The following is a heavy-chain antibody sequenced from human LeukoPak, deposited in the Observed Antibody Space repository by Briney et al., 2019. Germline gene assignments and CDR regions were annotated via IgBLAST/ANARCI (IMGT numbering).Heavy chain of an antibody. CDR3: AKVGDSSGYGPGYYFDY. J-gene: IGHJ4*02. CDR2: ISGSGGST. D-gene: IGHD3-22*01. Sequence: PGGSLRLSCAASGFTFSSYAMSWVRQAPGKGLEWVSAISGSGGSTYYADSVKGRFTISRDNSKNTLYLQMNSLRAKDTAVYYCAKVGDSSGYGPGYYFDYWGQGTLVTVSS. V-gene: IGHV3-23*01. CDR1: GFTFSSYA.